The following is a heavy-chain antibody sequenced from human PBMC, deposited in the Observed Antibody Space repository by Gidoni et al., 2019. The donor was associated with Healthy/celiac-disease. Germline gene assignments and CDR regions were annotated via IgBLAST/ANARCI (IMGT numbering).Heavy chain of an antibody. D-gene: IGHD6-19*01. Sequence: QVQLQQWGAGLLKPSETLSLTCAVYGGSFSGYYWRWIRQPPGKGLEWIGEINHSGSTNYNPSLKSRVTISVDTSKNQFSLKLSSVTAADTAVYYCARERKQWLVKWGWFDPWGQGTLVTVSS. V-gene: IGHV4-34*01. J-gene: IGHJ5*02. CDR2: INHSGST. CDR3: ARERKQWLVKWGWFDP. CDR1: GGSFSGYY.